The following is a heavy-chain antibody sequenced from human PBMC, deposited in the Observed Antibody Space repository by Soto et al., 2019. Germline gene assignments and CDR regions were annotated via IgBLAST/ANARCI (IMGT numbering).Heavy chain of an antibody. CDR3: VGGGGVGTTWGYY. Sequence: PGGSLRLSCEGFGYTFRGYGMIWVRQAPGKGLECVSYISSDETIVNYADSVKGRFTISRDSAKNSLFLQMNSLRDEDTAVYYCVGGGGVGTTWGYYWGQGAQVTVSS. J-gene: IGHJ4*02. D-gene: IGHD1-26*01. CDR2: ISSDETIV. CDR1: GYTFRGYG. V-gene: IGHV3-48*02.